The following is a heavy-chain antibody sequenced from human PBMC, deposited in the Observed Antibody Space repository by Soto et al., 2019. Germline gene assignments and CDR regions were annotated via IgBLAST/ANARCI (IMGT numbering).Heavy chain of an antibody. CDR1: GGSISSSNW. D-gene: IGHD2-2*01. CDR3: ARGGCISTSCPDYYYYGMDV. J-gene: IGHJ6*02. CDR2: IYHSGST. Sequence: SQDLSLTCAVSGGSISSSNWWSWVRQPPGKGLEWIGEIYHSGSTNYNPSLKSRVTISVDKSKNQFSLKLSSVTAADTAVYYCARGGCISTSCPDYYYYGMDVWGQGTTVT. V-gene: IGHV4-4*02.